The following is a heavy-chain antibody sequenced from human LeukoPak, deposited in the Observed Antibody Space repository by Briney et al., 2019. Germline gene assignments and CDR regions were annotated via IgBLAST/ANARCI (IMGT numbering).Heavy chain of an antibody. V-gene: IGHV3-23*01. CDR2: ISPGGGPT. J-gene: IGHJ4*02. Sequence: GGTLRLSCAGSAFPFSSHGMNWVRQAPGKGLEWVSGISPGGGPTYYADSVKGRFTISRDDSKSTLYLQMTNLRAEDTAVYYCAKDGAWLRFDDWGQGILVTVSS. CDR1: AFPFSSHG. D-gene: IGHD5-12*01. CDR3: AKDGAWLRFDD.